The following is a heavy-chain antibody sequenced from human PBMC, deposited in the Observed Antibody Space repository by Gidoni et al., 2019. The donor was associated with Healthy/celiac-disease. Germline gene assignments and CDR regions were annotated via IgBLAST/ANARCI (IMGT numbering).Heavy chain of an antibody. CDR2: IYPGDSVT. CDR1: GYSFTSYW. D-gene: IGHD6-13*01. Sequence: EVQLVQSGAEVKKPGEALKISCTGSGYSFTSYWIGWVRQMPGKGLEWMGIIYPGDSVTRYSPSLQGQVTIAADKSISTAYLQWSSLKASDTAMYYCARSATGIAAAGTDNYFDYWGQGTLVTVSS. V-gene: IGHV5-51*01. CDR3: ARSATGIAAAGTDNYFDY. J-gene: IGHJ4*02.